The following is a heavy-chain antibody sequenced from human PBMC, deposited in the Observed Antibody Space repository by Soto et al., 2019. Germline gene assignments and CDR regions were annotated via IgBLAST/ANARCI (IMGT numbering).Heavy chain of an antibody. V-gene: IGHV3-23*01. J-gene: IGHJ6*02. CDR1: GFTFSSYA. CDR2: ISGSGGST. CDR3: AKYRSDGDYYYGMDV. D-gene: IGHD3-16*01. Sequence: VGSLRLSCAASGFTFSSYAMSWVRQAPGKGLEWVSAISGSGGSTYYADSVKGRFTISRDNSKNTLYLQMNSLRAEDTAVYYCAKYRSDGDYYYGMDVWGQGTTVTV.